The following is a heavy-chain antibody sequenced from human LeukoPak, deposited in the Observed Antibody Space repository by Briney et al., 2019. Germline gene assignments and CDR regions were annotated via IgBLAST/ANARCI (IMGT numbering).Heavy chain of an antibody. CDR2: IWNDGSNK. CDR3: ARNTLLGYCSNGRCYAPDY. D-gene: IGHD2-8*01. CDR1: GFIFSNSA. V-gene: IGHV3-33*08. Sequence: QPGRSLRLSCAAAGFIFSNSAMHWARQVPGKGLEWVVVIWNDGSNKYYGDSVKGRFTISRDNSKHTLFLQMNSLRAEDSAVYYCARNTLLGYCSNGRCYAPDYWGQGTLVTVSS. J-gene: IGHJ4*02.